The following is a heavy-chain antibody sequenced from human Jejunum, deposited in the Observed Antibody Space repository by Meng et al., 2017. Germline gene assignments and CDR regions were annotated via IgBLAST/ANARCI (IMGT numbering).Heavy chain of an antibody. CDR3: ARFKIDSRGYHGAIEY. Sequence: SETLSLTCTVSADSISSSNYYWGWIRQPPGKGLEWIGSIHYSGITYYNPSLTSRVTISVDTPKNQFSLKLSSVTTADTAVYYCARFKIDSRGYHGAIEYWGQGELVNGAS. J-gene: IGHJ4*02. D-gene: IGHD3-22*01. V-gene: IGHV4-39*07. CDR2: IHYSGIT. CDR1: ADSISSSNYY.